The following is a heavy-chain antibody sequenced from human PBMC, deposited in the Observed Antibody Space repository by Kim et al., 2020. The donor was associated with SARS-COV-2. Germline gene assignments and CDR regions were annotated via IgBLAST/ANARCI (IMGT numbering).Heavy chain of an antibody. D-gene: IGHD5-18*01. CDR3: ARRSSDTAPFDY. Sequence: ASVKVSCKASGYTFTSYAMHWVRQAPGQRLEWMGWINAGNGNTKYSQKFQGRVTITRDTSASTAYMELSSLRSEDTAVYYCARRSSDTAPFDYWGQGTLVTVSS. CDR1: GYTFTSYA. V-gene: IGHV1-3*01. J-gene: IGHJ4*02. CDR2: INAGNGNT.